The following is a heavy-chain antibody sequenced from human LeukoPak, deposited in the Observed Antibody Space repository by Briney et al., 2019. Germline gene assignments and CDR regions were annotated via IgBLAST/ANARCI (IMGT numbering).Heavy chain of an antibody. V-gene: IGHV3-30*02. CDR3: AKGASSGWYFDY. CDR1: GFTFSSYG. CDR2: IRYDGSNK. D-gene: IGHD6-19*01. J-gene: IGHJ4*02. Sequence: PGGSLRLSCAASGFTFSSYGMHWVRQAPGKGLEWVAFIRYDGSNKYYADSVEGRFTISRDNSKNTLYLQMNSLRAEDTAVYYCAKGASSGWYFDYWGQGTLVTVSS.